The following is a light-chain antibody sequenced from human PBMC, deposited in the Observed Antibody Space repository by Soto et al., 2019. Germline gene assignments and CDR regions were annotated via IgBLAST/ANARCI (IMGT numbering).Light chain of an antibody. CDR2: DNN. CDR1: SSKIGNNY. CDR3: GTWDSSLRLGV. J-gene: IGLJ2*01. Sequence: QSVLTQPPSVSAAPGQKVTISCSGSSSKIGNNYVSWYQQLPGTAPKLLIYDNNKRPSGIPDRFSGSKSGTSATLGITGLQTGDEADYYCGTWDSSLRLGVFGGGTKLTVL. V-gene: IGLV1-51*01.